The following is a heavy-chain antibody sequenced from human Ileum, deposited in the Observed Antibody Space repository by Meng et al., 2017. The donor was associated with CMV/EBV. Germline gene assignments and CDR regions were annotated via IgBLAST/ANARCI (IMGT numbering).Heavy chain of an antibody. CDR3: ARGRYTSTWFSPDY. CDR2: IKQYESEK. J-gene: IGHJ4*01. CDR1: GFTFSTYW. Sequence: GESLKISCAAPGFTFSTYWMSWVRQAPGKGLEWVANIKQYESEKYYVDSVKGRFTISRDDAKSSVYLQMSSLRADDTAVYYCARGRYTSTWFSPDYWGQGNRV. V-gene: IGHV3-7*04. D-gene: IGHD6-13*01.